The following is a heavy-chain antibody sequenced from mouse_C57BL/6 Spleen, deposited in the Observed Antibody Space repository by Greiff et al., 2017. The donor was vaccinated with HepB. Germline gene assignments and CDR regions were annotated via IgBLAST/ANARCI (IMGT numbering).Heavy chain of an antibody. D-gene: IGHD1-3*01. Sequence: EVQLQQSGPELVKPGASVKIPCKASGYTFTDYNMDWVKQSHGKSLEWIGDINPNNGGTIYNQKFKGKATLTVDKSSSTAYMELRSLTSEDTAVYYCARGEELGRYFDVWGTGTTVTVSS. CDR2: INPNNGGT. V-gene: IGHV1-18*01. J-gene: IGHJ1*03. CDR3: ARGEELGRYFDV. CDR1: GYTFTDYN.